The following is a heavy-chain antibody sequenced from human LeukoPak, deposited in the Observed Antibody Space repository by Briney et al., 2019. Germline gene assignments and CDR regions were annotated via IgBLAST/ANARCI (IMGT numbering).Heavy chain of an antibody. CDR1: GYTFTGYY. J-gene: IGHJ6*02. CDR3: ARAPLANYYYGMDV. V-gene: IGHV1-2*02. D-gene: IGHD3-3*02. Sequence: ASVEVSCKASGYTFTGYYMHWVRQAPGQGLEWMGWINPNSGGTNYAQKFQGRVTMTRDTSISTAYMELSRLRSDDTAVYYCARAPLANYYYGMDVWGQGTTVTVSS. CDR2: INPNSGGT.